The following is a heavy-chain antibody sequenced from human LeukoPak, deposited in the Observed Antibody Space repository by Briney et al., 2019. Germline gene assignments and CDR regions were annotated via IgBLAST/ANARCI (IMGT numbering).Heavy chain of an antibody. CDR2: IYHSGST. D-gene: IGHD3-22*01. J-gene: IGHJ4*02. CDR3: AREHYDSSGYPPYFDY. V-gene: IGHV4-38-2*01. CDR1: GYSISSGYY. Sequence: PSETLSLTCAVSGYSISSGYYWGWIRQPPGKGLEWIGSIYHSGSTYYNPSLKSRVTISVDTSKNQFSLKLSSVTDADTAVYYCAREHYDSSGYPPYFDYWGRGTLVTVSS.